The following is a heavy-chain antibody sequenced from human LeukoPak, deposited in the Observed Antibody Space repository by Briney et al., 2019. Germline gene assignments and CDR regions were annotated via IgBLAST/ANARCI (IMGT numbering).Heavy chain of an antibody. CDR2: ISSSSSYI. D-gene: IGHD5-18*01. CDR1: GFTFSSYS. J-gene: IGHJ6*04. Sequence: GGSLRLSCAASGFTFSSYSMNWVRQAPGKGLEWVSSISSSSSYIYYADSVKGRFTISRDNAKNSLYLQMNSLRAEDTAVYYRARDRGYSYGMDVWGKGTTVTISS. CDR3: ARDRGYSYGMDV. V-gene: IGHV3-21*01.